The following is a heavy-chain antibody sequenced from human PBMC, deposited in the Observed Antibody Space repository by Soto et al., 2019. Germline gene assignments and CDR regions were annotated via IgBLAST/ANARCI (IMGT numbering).Heavy chain of an antibody. D-gene: IGHD1-1*01. CDR1: GYTFTSYG. CDR2: MNPNSGNT. Sequence: GASVKLFCKASGYTFTSYGIKSGRPATGQGLEWMGWMNPNSGNTGYAQKFQGRVTMTRNTSISTAYMELSSLRSEDTAVYYCASGPGTTGTRTWFDPWGQGTLVTVS. V-gene: IGHV1-8*01. J-gene: IGHJ5*02. CDR3: ASGPGTTGTRTWFDP.